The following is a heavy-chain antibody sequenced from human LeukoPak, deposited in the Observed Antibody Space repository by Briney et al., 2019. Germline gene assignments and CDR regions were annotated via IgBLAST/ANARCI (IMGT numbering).Heavy chain of an antibody. V-gene: IGHV4-59*08. J-gene: IGHJ3*02. D-gene: IGHD2-21*02. CDR1: GGSISSYY. Sequence: SETLSLTCTVSGGSISSYYWSWIRQPPGKGLEWIGYIYYSGSTNYNPSLKSRVTISVDTSKNQFSLKLSSVTAADTAVYYCARELVVVTAIPKLGAFDIWGQGTMVTVSS. CDR2: IYYSGST. CDR3: ARELVVVTAIPKLGAFDI.